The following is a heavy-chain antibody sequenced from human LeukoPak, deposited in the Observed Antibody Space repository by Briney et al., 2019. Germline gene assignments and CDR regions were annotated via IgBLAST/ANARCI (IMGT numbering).Heavy chain of an antibody. CDR3: ARDQSGGSFGY. Sequence: GGSLRLSCAASGFTFSSYDMHWVRQAPGKGLEWVAVIWYDGSSKYYADSVKGRFTISRDNSRNILYLQMNSLRAEDTAVYYCARDQSGGSFGYWGLGTLVTVSS. V-gene: IGHV3-33*01. CDR1: GFTFSSYD. J-gene: IGHJ4*02. CDR2: IWYDGSSK. D-gene: IGHD3-10*01.